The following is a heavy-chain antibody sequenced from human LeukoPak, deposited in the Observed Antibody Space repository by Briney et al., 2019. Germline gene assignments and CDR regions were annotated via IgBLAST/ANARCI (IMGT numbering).Heavy chain of an antibody. CDR1: GFTFSSYW. CDR3: ARVPKWELLDAFDI. Sequence: GGSLRLSCAASGFTFSSYWMHWVRQAPGKGLVWVSRINSHGSSTSYADSVKGRFTVSRDNAKNTLYLQMNSLRAEDTAVYYCARVPKWELLDAFDIWGQGTMVTVSS. D-gene: IGHD1-26*01. CDR2: INSHGSST. V-gene: IGHV3-74*01. J-gene: IGHJ3*02.